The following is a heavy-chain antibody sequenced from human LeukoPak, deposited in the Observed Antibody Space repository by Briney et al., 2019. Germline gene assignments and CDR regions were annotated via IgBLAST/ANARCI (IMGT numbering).Heavy chain of an antibody. D-gene: IGHD3-22*01. V-gene: IGHV3-15*01. J-gene: IGHJ1*01. Sequence: GGPLRLSCAASGFAFKNAWMSWVRQAPGKGLEWLGLIKRKTEGATTDYSAPVKGRFTISRDDSENTLYLQMNSLRAEDTAVYYCAKDVNYYDSSGYSIFQHWGQGTLVTVSS. CDR2: IKRKTEGATT. CDR1: GFAFKNAW. CDR3: AKDVNYYDSSGYSIFQH.